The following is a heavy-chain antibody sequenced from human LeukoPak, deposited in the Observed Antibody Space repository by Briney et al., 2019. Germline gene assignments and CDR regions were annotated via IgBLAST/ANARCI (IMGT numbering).Heavy chain of an antibody. CDR1: GYTFTSYG. J-gene: IGHJ2*01. D-gene: IGHD1-26*01. V-gene: IGHV1-18*01. CDR3: ARDTNIVGAPIYWYFDL. CDR2: ISAYNGNT. Sequence: GASVKVSCKASGYTFTSYGISWVRQAPGQGLEWMGWISAYNGNTNYAQKLQGRVTMTTDTSTSTAYMELRSLRSDDTAVYYCARDTNIVGAPIYWYFDLWGRGTLVTVSS.